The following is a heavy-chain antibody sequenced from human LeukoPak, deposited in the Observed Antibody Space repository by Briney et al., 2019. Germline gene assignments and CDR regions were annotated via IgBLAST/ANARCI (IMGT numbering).Heavy chain of an antibody. CDR3: ARHPRSGWYIQPIDY. CDR1: GDSITSYY. Sequence: PSETLSLTCTVSGDSITSYYWSWIRQSPGKGLEWIGYISYSGSTNYNPSLKSRVTMSDTSKNQFSLKLTSVTAADTAVYYCARHPRSGWYIQPIDYWGQGTLVTVSS. J-gene: IGHJ4*02. D-gene: IGHD6-19*01. CDR2: ISYSGST. V-gene: IGHV4-59*08.